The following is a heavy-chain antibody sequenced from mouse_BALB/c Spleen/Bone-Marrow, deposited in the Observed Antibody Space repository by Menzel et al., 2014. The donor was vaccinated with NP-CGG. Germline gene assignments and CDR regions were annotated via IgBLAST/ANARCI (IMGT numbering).Heavy chain of an antibody. Sequence: VQLQQSGAELVKPGASVKLFCKTSGYTFTNCWIQWVKQRPGQGLGWIGEIFPGIGTTYYNEKFKGKATLTIDTSSSTAYMQLSSLTSEDSAVYFCARGGNYGYWGQGTTLTVSS. D-gene: IGHD2-1*01. CDR2: IFPGIGTT. CDR3: ARGGNYGY. V-gene: IGHV1S132*01. CDR1: GYTFTNCW. J-gene: IGHJ2*01.